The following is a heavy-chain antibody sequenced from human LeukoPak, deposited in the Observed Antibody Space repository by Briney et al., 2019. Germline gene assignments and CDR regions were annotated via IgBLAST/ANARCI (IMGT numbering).Heavy chain of an antibody. CDR2: IHHSERA. CDR3: ARVSARGGYGDDYFDY. CDR1: GYSISSNYY. J-gene: IGHJ4*02. V-gene: IGHV4-38-2*02. Sequence: PSETLSLTCTVSGYSISSNYYWGWIRQPPGKGLEWVGSIHHSERAYYNPSLKSRVTISVDPSKNHFSLRVMSVTAAETAVYFCARVSARGGYGDDYFDYWGQGTLVTVSS. D-gene: IGHD4-17*01.